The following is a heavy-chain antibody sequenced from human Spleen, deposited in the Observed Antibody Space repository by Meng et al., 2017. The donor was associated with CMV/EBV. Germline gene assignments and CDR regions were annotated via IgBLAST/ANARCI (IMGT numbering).Heavy chain of an antibody. CDR3: AKGPTDFWSGYYIVS. CDR2: IWYDGSNE. Sequence: SCFPFGNSAMHWVRQAPGKGLQWVALIWYDGSNEYYADSVQGRFSISRDNSKNTLYLQMNSLRAEDTAVYYCAKGPTDFWSGYYIVSWGQGTLVTVSS. CDR1: CFPFGNSA. J-gene: IGHJ5*02. V-gene: IGHV3-33*06. D-gene: IGHD3-3*01.